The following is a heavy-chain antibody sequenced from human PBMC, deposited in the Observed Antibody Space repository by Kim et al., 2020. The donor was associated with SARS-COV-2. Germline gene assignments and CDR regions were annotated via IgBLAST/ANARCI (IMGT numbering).Heavy chain of an antibody. J-gene: IGHJ4*02. CDR3: TTDSSYSAMVPTDY. V-gene: IGHV3-15*01. D-gene: IGHD3-10*01. Sequence: AAPVKGRFTISRDDSKNTLYLQMNSLKTEDTAVYYCTTDSSYSAMVPTDYWGQGTLVTVSS.